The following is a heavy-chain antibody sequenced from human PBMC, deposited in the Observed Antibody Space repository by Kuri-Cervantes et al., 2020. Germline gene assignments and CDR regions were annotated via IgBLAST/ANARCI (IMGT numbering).Heavy chain of an antibody. Sequence: SETLSLTCTVSGGSISSYYWSWIRQPPGKGLEWIGYIYYSGSTNYIPSLKSRVTISVDTSKNQFSLKLSSVTAVDTAVYYCARVGDGDYVHDWGQGTLVTVSS. D-gene: IGHD4-17*01. CDR1: GGSISSYY. CDR3: ARVGDGDYVHD. J-gene: IGHJ4*02. CDR2: IYYSGST. V-gene: IGHV4-59*01.